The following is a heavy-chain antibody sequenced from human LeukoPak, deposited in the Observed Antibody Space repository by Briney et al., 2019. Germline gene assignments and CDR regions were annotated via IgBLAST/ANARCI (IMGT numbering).Heavy chain of an antibody. J-gene: IGHJ4*02. CDR3: AKLKGWYGEGYFDY. D-gene: IGHD3-10*01. CDR2: IYSDGRT. Sequence: GGSLRLSCAASGFAVSGNYMSWVRQAPGKGLEWVSVIYSDGRTYYADSVKGRFTISRDISKNTLFLQMASLRAEDTAVYYCAKLKGWYGEGYFDYWGQGTLVTVSS. CDR1: GFAVSGNY. V-gene: IGHV3-53*01.